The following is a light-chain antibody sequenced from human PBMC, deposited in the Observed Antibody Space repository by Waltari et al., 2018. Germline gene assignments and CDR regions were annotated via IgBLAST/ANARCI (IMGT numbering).Light chain of an antibody. CDR2: DAS. V-gene: IGKV3-20*01. CDR1: QSVGRS. J-gene: IGKJ1*01. CDR3: QKYVNLPAT. Sequence: IVLPQSPGTLSLSPGERATLSCRASQSVGRSLAWYQQKPGQAPRLLIYDASRRATGIPDRFSGSGSGTDFSLTISRLEPEDSAMYYCQKYVNLPATFGQGTKVEIK.